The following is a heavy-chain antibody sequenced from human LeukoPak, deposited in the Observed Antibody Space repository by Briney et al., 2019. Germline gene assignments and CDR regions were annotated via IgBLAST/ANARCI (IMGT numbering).Heavy chain of an antibody. Sequence: ASVKVSCKVSGYTLTELSMHWVRQAPGKGLEWMGGFDPEDGETIYAQKFQGRVTMTEDTSTDTAYMELSSLRSEDTAVYYCATGRYYDSSGSLDALDIWGQGTMVTVSS. CDR3: ATGRYYDSSGSLDALDI. CDR2: FDPEDGET. CDR1: GYTLTELS. J-gene: IGHJ3*02. D-gene: IGHD3-22*01. V-gene: IGHV1-24*01.